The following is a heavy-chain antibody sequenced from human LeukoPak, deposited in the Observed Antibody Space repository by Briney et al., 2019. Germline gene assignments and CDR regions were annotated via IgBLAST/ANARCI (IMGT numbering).Heavy chain of an antibody. CDR3: AKGRTPYSSGWYFDY. CDR2: INGSGGST. CDR1: GFTFSSYA. V-gene: IGHV3-23*01. Sequence: GGSLRLSCAAFGFTFSSYAMSWVRQAPGKGLEWVSAINGSGGSTYYADSVKGRFTISRDNSKNTLYLQMNSLRAEDTAVYYCAKGRTPYSSGWYFDYWGQGTLVTVSS. J-gene: IGHJ4*02. D-gene: IGHD6-19*01.